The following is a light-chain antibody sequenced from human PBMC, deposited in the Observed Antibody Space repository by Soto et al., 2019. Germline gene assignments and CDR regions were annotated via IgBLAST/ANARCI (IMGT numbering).Light chain of an antibody. Sequence: QSALTQPASVSGAPGQSITISCTGTSSDIGDYNYVSWYQQHPGQAPKLMISDVSNRPSGISDRFSGSKSGNTASLTISGLQAEDEADYYCYSCSRSSGTRYVFGTGTKLTVL. CDR3: YSCSRSSGTRYV. V-gene: IGLV2-14*03. J-gene: IGLJ1*01. CDR1: SSDIGDYNY. CDR2: DVS.